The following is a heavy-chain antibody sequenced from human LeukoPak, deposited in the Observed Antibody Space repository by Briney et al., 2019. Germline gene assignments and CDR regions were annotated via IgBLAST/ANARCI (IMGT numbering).Heavy chain of an antibody. V-gene: IGHV3-23*01. CDR1: GFTFSIYA. CDR3: AKGSAHIYGNSYFDY. D-gene: IGHD5-18*01. CDR2: FPGRGSST. J-gene: IGHJ4*02. Sequence: GGSLRLSRAASGFTFSIYAMSWVRQAPEKGLEWVSTFPGRGSSTFYADSVKGRFTISRDNSKNTLYLQMHSLRAEDTAVYYCAKGSAHIYGNSYFDYWGQGTLVTVSS.